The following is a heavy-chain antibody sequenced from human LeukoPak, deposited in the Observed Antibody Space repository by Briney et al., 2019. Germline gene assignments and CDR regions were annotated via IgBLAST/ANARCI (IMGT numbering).Heavy chain of an antibody. CDR3: AHSTGSGAPTDGPADF. Sequence: PSETLSLTCAVYGGSFSGYYWSWIRQPPGKGLEWIGEINHSGSTNYSSSLKSRVSISADTSKNQVSLKLSSVTAADTAVYYCAHSTGSGAPTDGPADFWGQGTLVIVSS. CDR1: GGSFSGYY. J-gene: IGHJ4*02. D-gene: IGHD3-10*01. V-gene: IGHV4-34*01. CDR2: INHSGST.